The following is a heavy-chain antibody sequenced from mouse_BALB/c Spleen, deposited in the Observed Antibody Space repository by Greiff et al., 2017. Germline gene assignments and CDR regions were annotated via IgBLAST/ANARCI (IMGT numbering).Heavy chain of an antibody. J-gene: IGHJ3*01. Sequence: DVHLVESGGGLVQPGGSLKLSCAASGFTFSSYTMSWVRQTPEKRLEWVAYISNGGGSTYYPDTVKGRFTISRDNAKNTLYLQMSSLKSEDTAMYYCARPDYYRYDGAWFAYWGQGTLVTVSA. CDR2: ISNGGGST. V-gene: IGHV5-12-2*01. D-gene: IGHD2-14*01. CDR1: GFTFSSYT. CDR3: ARPDYYRYDGAWFAY.